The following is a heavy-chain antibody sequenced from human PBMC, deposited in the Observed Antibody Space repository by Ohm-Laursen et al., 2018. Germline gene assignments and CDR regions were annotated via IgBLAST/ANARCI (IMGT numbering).Heavy chain of an antibody. D-gene: IGHD3-22*01. Sequence: SLRLSCAASGFTFTDYYMSWIRQAPGKGLEWVSYISNNGRTIYYAESVKGRFTISRDNAKNSLYLQMNSLRAEDTALYYCAKDIGYYDSHYYFDYWGQGTLVTVSS. CDR2: ISNNGRTI. V-gene: IGHV3-11*01. J-gene: IGHJ4*02. CDR1: GFTFTDYY. CDR3: AKDIGYYDSHYYFDY.